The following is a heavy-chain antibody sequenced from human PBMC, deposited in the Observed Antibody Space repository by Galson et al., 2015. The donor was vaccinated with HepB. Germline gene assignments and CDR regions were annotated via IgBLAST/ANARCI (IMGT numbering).Heavy chain of an antibody. CDR2: INTNTGNP. J-gene: IGHJ4*02. CDR3: ARGGIAAAGSFDY. D-gene: IGHD6-13*01. Sequence: VRQAPGQGLEWMGWINTNTGNPTYAQGFTGRFVFSLDTSVSTAYLQISSLKAEDTAVYYCARGGIAAAGSFDYWGQGTLVTVSS. V-gene: IGHV7-4-1*02.